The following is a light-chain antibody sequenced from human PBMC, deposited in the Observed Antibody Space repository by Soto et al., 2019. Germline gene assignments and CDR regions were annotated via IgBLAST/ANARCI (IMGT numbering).Light chain of an antibody. CDR1: QGIISY. CDR3: LQYYTYSWT. Sequence: AIRMTQSPSSFSASTGDRVTNTCRASQGIISYLAWYQQKLGKAPKLLIYGASTLQSGVPSRFSGSGSGTDFTLTISSLQSEDFASYYCLQYYTYSWTFGQGAKVDIK. CDR2: GAS. J-gene: IGKJ1*01. V-gene: IGKV1-8*01.